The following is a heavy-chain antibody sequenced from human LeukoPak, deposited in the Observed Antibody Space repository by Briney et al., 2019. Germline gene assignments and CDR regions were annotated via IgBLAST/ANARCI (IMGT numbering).Heavy chain of an antibody. V-gene: IGHV1-46*01. J-gene: IGHJ4*02. Sequence: ASVKVSCKASGYTFTNYYMHWVRQAPGQGLEWMGTINPSGGSSSYAQRFQGRVTMTRDKSTSTVYMELSSLRSDDTAVYYCARNSIVDIVVVPAAIQFDYWGQGTLVTVSS. CDR1: GYTFTNYY. CDR3: ARNSIVDIVVVPAAIQFDY. CDR2: INPSGGSS. D-gene: IGHD2-2*02.